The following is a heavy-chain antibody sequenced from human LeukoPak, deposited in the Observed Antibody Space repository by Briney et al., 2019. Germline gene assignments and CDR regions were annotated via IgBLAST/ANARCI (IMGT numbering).Heavy chain of an antibody. D-gene: IGHD1-26*01. CDR3: ARPPDSGSYWKDY. CDR2: IDPSDSYT. CDR1: GYSFTSYW. J-gene: IGHJ4*02. Sequence: GESLKISCKGSGYSFTSYWISWVRQMPGKGLEWMGRIDPSDSYTNYSPSFQGHVTISADKSISTAYLQWSSLKASDTAMYYRARPPDSGSYWKDYWGQGTLVTVSS. V-gene: IGHV5-10-1*01.